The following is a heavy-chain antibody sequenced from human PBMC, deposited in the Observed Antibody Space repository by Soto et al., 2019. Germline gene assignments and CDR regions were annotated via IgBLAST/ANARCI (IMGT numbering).Heavy chain of an antibody. Sequence: ASVKVSCKASGYMFVTYGINWVRQAPGQGLEWMGWISAYNGNTNYAQNLQGRVTMTTDASTSTAYMEMRSLRSDDTAVYYCARDLDGSGSYYTDYWGPGTLVTVSS. J-gene: IGHJ4*02. CDR2: ISAYNGNT. CDR3: ARDLDGSGSYYTDY. CDR1: GYMFVTYG. V-gene: IGHV1-18*01. D-gene: IGHD3-10*01.